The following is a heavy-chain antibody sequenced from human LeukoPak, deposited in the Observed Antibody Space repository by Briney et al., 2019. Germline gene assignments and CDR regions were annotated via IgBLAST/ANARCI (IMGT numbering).Heavy chain of an antibody. J-gene: IGHJ5*02. CDR3: ARGAGGSGSRKDNWFDP. V-gene: IGHV1-3*02. CDR1: GYTFTSYA. D-gene: IGHD3-10*01. Sequence: GASVKVSCKASGYTFTSYAMHWVRQAPGQRLEWMGWSNAGNGNTKYSQEFQGRVTITRDTSASTAYMELSSLRSEDTAVYYCARGAGGSGSRKDNWFDPWGQGTLVTVSS. CDR2: SNAGNGNT.